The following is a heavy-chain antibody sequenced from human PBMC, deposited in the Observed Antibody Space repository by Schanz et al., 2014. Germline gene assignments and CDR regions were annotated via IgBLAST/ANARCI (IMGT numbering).Heavy chain of an antibody. D-gene: IGHD2-8*02. J-gene: IGHJ6*02. CDR3: AASWWVEGAPSASPSGMDV. V-gene: IGHV3-15*01. CDR2: IKSKTDGRTR. Sequence: EVQLVESGGGLVKPGGSLRLSCATSGFTLNNAWMNWVRQAPGKGLQWVACIKSKTDGRTRDYTAPVKGRFTISTDDTTNAVYLQMNSLQTENTAVYHCAASWWVEGAPSASPSGMDVWGQGTPVTVSS. CDR1: GFTLNNAW.